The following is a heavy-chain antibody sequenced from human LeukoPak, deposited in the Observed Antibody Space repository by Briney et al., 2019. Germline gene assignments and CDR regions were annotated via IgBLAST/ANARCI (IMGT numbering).Heavy chain of an antibody. J-gene: IGHJ4*02. D-gene: IGHD3-16*01. CDR1: GDSLNTNTW. V-gene: IGHV4-4*02. CDR3: ARGPHPHWPLGQF. Sequence: SGTLSLTCAVSGDSLNTNTWWSWVRQPPGKGLEWIGEINDSGSPLYSPSLRSRLTISVDTSKNQFSMTLTSVTVADTAVYYCARGPHPHWPLGQFWGQGSRVTVSS. CDR2: INDSGSP.